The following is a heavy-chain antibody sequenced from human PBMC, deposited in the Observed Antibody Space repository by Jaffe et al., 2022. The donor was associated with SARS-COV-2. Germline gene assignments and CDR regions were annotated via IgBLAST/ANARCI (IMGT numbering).Heavy chain of an antibody. Sequence: EVQLVESGGGLVEPGGSLRLSCAASGFTVSDYWMHWVRLTPGKGLVWVSRLSSNENIANYAESVQGRFTSSTGHAKDTLYLQMSGLRADDTAVYYCARGIAGTSVAFDLWGQGTMVTVSS. CDR3: ARGIAGTSVAFDL. V-gene: IGHV3-74*01. J-gene: IGHJ3*01. CDR2: LSSNENIA. CDR1: GFTVSDYW. D-gene: IGHD2-15*01.